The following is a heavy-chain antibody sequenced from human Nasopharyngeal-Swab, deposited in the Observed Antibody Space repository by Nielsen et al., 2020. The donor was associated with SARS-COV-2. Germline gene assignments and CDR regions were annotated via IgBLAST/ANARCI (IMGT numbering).Heavy chain of an antibody. Sequence: WVRQAPGQGLEWMGWINTANGDTRYSQKFQDRVTISTDTSAISTDTSATTAYMELSSLGSEDTAVYSCARDEDVWGQGTTVTVSS. CDR2: INTANGDT. CDR3: ARDEDV. V-gene: IGHV1-3*04. J-gene: IGHJ6*02.